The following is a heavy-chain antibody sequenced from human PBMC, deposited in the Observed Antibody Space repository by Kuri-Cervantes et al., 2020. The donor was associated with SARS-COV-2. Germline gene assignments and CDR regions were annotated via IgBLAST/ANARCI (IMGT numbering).Heavy chain of an antibody. CDR3: ARNLGAGDGYNRGFDY. CDR2: IIPMFGVI. Sequence: SVKVSCKASGGPFSKFTINWVRQAPGQGLEWMGGIIPMFGVISYAQKFQGRVTITADESTSTSYMELGSLRSDDTAVYYCARNLGAGDGYNRGFDYWGEGTLVTVSS. D-gene: IGHD5-24*01. CDR1: GGPFSKFT. J-gene: IGHJ4*02. V-gene: IGHV1-69*13.